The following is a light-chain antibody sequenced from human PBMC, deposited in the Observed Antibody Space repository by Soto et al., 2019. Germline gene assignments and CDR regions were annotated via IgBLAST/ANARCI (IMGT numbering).Light chain of an antibody. CDR3: QQRSNWPPWT. V-gene: IGKV3-11*01. CDR2: DAS. Sequence: EIVLTQSPGTLSLSPGERATLSCGASQNINGYLAWYQHKPGQAPRLLIDDASNRATGVPARFSGSGSGTDFTLTISSLEPEDFAVYYCQQRSNWPPWTFGQGTKVDIK. CDR1: QNINGY. J-gene: IGKJ1*01.